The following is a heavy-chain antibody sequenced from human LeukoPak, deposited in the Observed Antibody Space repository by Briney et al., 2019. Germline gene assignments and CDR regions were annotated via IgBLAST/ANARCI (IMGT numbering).Heavy chain of an antibody. CDR2: VSGSGGST. CDR3: AKALFTVKTIFGVVFDY. V-gene: IGHV3-23*01. D-gene: IGHD3-3*01. CDR1: GFTFSSYA. J-gene: IGHJ4*02. Sequence: PGGSLRLSCAASGFTFSSYAMSWLRQAPGKGLGWVSAVSGSGGSTYYADSVKGRFTISRDNSKNTLYLQMNSLRAEDTAVYYCAKALFTVKTIFGVVFDYWGQGTLVTVSS.